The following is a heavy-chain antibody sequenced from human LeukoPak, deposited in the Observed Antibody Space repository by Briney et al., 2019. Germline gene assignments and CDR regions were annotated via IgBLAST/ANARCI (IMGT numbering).Heavy chain of an antibody. Sequence: SETLSLTCTVSGGSISSSSYYWGWIRQPPGKGLECIGSIYYNGRTFYNPSLKSRVTISVDTSKNQFSLKLSSVTAADTAVYYCARYSGHFDYWGQGTLVTVSS. J-gene: IGHJ4*02. CDR1: GGSISSSSYY. V-gene: IGHV4-39*07. D-gene: IGHD5-12*01. CDR3: ARYSGHFDY. CDR2: IYYNGRT.